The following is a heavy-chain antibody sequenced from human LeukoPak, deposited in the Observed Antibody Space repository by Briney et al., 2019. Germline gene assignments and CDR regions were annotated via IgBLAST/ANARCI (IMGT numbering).Heavy chain of an antibody. Sequence: PGGSLRLSCVASGFTVSGTYMSWVRQAPGQGLDWVSVIYSDDSTYYADSVKGRFTISRDNSKNTLNLQMNSLRAEDTAVYYCASRPRDAAALYYWGQGTLVTVSS. CDR3: ASRPRDAAALYY. J-gene: IGHJ4*02. CDR1: GFTVSGTY. D-gene: IGHD6-13*01. V-gene: IGHV3-53*01. CDR2: IYSDDST.